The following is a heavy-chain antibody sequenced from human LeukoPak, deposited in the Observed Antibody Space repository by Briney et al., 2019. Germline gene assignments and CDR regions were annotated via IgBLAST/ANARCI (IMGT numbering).Heavy chain of an antibody. D-gene: IGHD3-10*01. J-gene: IGHJ4*02. CDR3: AKDGEGYS. CDR2: IKEDGSEK. CDR1: GFTFNRAW. V-gene: IGHV3-7*01. Sequence: GGSLRLSCAASGFTFNRAWMSWVRQTPEKRLEFVANIKEDGSEKYYVDSVKGRFTISRDNTKNSLYLQMDSLRVDDTAIYYGAKDGEGYSWGQGTLVTVSS.